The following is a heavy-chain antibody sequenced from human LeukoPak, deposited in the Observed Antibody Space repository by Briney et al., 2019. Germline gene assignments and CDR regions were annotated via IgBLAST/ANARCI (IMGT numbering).Heavy chain of an antibody. Sequence: PSETLSLTCTVSGGSISSSSYYWGWIRQPPGKGLEWIGSIYYSGSTYYNPSLKSRVTISVDTSKNQFSLKLSSATAADTAVYYCARLGSGSVDYWGQGTLVTVSS. CDR2: IYYSGST. D-gene: IGHD3-3*01. V-gene: IGHV4-39*01. J-gene: IGHJ4*02. CDR3: ARLGSGSVDY. CDR1: GGSISSSSYY.